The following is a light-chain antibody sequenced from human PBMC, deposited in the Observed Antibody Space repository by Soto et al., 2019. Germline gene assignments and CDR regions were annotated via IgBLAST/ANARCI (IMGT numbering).Light chain of an antibody. CDR3: MQALQTPVT. CDR1: QSLLHSDGYNY. CDR2: LGS. J-gene: IGKJ4*01. V-gene: IGKV2-28*01. Sequence: DIVMTQSPLSLPVTPGAPASISCRSSQSLLHSDGYNYLDWFLQRPGQSPQLLIYLGSSRASGVRDRFSGSGSGTDFTLKISRVEAEDVGVYYCMQALQTPVTFGGGTKVDIK.